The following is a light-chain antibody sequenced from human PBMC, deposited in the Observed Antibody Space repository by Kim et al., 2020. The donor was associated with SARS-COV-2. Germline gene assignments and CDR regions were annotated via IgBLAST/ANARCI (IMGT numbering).Light chain of an antibody. Sequence: QLVLTQSPSASASLGASVKLTYTLTSGHSNYAIAWHQQQPGKGPRYLMRVDIDGSHKKGDGIPDRFSGSSSGAERYLTISSLQSEDEADYYCQTWDTGIWGVFGGGTQLTVL. CDR1: SGHSNYA. V-gene: IGLV4-69*01. J-gene: IGLJ3*02. CDR2: VDIDGSH. CDR3: QTWDTGIWGV.